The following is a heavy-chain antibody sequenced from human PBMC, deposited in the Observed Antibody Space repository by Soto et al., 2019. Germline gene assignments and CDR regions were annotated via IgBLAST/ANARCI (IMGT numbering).Heavy chain of an antibody. CDR2: ISGSGGST. D-gene: IGHD2-2*03. J-gene: IGHJ4*02. V-gene: IGHV3-23*01. CDR3: AKEGGYCSSTSCYGRVYY. Sequence: GGSLRLSCRASGFSFSSYAMSWVRQAPGKGLEWVSAISGSGGSTYYADSVKGRFTISRDNSKNTLYLQMNSLRAEDTAVYYCAKEGGYCSSTSCYGRVYYWGQGTLVTVSS. CDR1: GFSFSSYA.